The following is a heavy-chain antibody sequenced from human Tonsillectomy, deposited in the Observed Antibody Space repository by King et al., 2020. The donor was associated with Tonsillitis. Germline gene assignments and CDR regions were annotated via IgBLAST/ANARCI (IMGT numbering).Heavy chain of an antibody. CDR2: TTYDGSTT. Sequence: VQLVESGGGLVQPGGSLRLSCAASGFTFSSYAMTWVRQAPGKGLEWVSTTTYDGSTTFYADSVKGRLTVSRDNSKTTLNLQMTILRAEDTAVYYCGTDLVPRDYYGLHVWGQGTTVIVSS. CDR3: GTDLVPRDYYGLHV. J-gene: IGHJ6*02. V-gene: IGHV3-23*04. D-gene: IGHD2-2*01. CDR1: GFTFSSYA.